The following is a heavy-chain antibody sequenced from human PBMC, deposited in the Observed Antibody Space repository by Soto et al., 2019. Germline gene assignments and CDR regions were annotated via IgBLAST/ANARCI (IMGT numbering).Heavy chain of an antibody. J-gene: IGHJ3*02. CDR3: VREGYCSSTSCYGGSAFDI. V-gene: IGHV3-33*01. D-gene: IGHD2-2*01. CDR1: GFTFSSYG. Sequence: QVQLVESGGGVVQPGRSLRLSCAASGFTFSSYGMHWVRQAPGKGLEWVAVIWYDGSNKYYADSVKGRFTISRDNSKNTLYLQMNSLRAEDTAVYYCVREGYCSSTSCYGGSAFDIWGQGTMVTVSS. CDR2: IWYDGSNK.